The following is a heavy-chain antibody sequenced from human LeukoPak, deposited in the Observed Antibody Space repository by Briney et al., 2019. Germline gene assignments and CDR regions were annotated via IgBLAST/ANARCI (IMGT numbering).Heavy chain of an antibody. V-gene: IGHV3-30-3*01. CDR2: ISYDGSNK. CDR3: ARRRFLGN. D-gene: IGHD3-3*01. CDR1: GFTFSSYA. J-gene: IGHJ4*02. Sequence: GGSLRLSCAASGFTFSSYAMHWVRQAPGKGLEWVAVISYDGSNKYYADSVKGRFTISRDNSKNTLYLQMNSLRAEDTAVYYCARRRFLGNWGQGTLVTVSS.